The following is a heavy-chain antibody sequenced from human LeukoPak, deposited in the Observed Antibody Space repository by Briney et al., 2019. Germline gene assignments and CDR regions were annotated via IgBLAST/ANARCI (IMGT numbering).Heavy chain of an antibody. CDR1: GGSISSYY. V-gene: IGHV4-59*12. CDR2: IYYSGGT. D-gene: IGHD1-7*01. Sequence: PSETLSLTCTVSGGSISSYYWSWIRQPPGKGLEWIGYIYYSGGTYYNPSLKSRVTISVDTSKNRFSLKLSSVTAADTAVYYCATVVVNWNYLNYWGQGTLVTVSS. J-gene: IGHJ4*02. CDR3: ATVVVNWNYLNY.